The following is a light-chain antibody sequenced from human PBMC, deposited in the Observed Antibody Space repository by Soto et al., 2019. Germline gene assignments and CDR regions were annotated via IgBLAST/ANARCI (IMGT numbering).Light chain of an antibody. CDR1: QSISTY. J-gene: IGKJ1*01. CDR3: QQSYTSPPWT. V-gene: IGKV1-39*01. CDR2: SAS. Sequence: DIQMTQSPSSLSASVGDRVTISCRAGQSISTYLNWYQQKPGTAPRLLIYSASSVKTGVPPRFSGSGSRRDFTLTISSLRPEDIATYVCQQSYTSPPWTFGQGTKVEI.